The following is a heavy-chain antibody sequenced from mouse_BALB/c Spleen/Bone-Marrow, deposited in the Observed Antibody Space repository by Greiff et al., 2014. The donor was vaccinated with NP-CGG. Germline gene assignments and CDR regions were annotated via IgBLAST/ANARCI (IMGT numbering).Heavy chain of an antibody. CDR2: INPYNDGT. Sequence: EVQLQQSGPELVKPGASVKMSCKASEYTLTSYIMHWVKQKPGQGLEWIGYINPYNDGTKYNEKLKGKATLTSDKYSSTAYMELSSLTSEDSAVYYCARRWLPYAMDYWGQGTSVTVSS. V-gene: IGHV1-14*01. J-gene: IGHJ4*01. CDR3: ARRWLPYAMDY. D-gene: IGHD2-3*01. CDR1: EYTLTSYI.